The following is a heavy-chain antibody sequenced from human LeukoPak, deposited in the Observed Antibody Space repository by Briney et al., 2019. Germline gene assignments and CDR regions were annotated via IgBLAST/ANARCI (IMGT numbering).Heavy chain of an antibody. J-gene: IGHJ4*02. Sequence: SETLSLTCTVSGGSISSYYWSWIRQPPGKGLEWIGYIYYSGSTNYNPSLKSRVTISVDTSKNQFSLKLSSATAADTAVYYCARGLIYDSSGYFLDYWGQGTLVTVSS. D-gene: IGHD3-22*01. CDR1: GGSISSYY. CDR3: ARGLIYDSSGYFLDY. V-gene: IGHV4-59*01. CDR2: IYYSGST.